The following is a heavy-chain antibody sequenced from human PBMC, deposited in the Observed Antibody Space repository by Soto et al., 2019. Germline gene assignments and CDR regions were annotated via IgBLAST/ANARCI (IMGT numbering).Heavy chain of an antibody. J-gene: IGHJ5*02. V-gene: IGHV4-39*01. CDR3: ASYIVVVVAAPASHWFDP. CDR2: IYYRGST. D-gene: IGHD2-15*01. CDR1: GGSISSSSYY. Sequence: QLQLQESGPGLGKPSETLSLTCTVSGGSISSSSYYCGWIRQPPGKGLEWIGSIYYRGSTYYNPSLKSRVTISVDTSNNKFSLKLSSVTAADTDVYYCASYIVVVVAAPASHWFDPWGQGTLVTVSS.